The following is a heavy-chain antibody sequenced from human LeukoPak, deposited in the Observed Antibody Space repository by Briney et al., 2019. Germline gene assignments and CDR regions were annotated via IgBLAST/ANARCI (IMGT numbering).Heavy chain of an antibody. CDR3: ARFRTWGDKAFDY. V-gene: IGHV3-48*01. CDR2: IGTTSGAI. D-gene: IGHD2-21*02. J-gene: IGHJ4*02. CDR1: GFTFNAFG. Sequence: TGGSLRLSCAASGFTFNAFGMNWVRQAPGKGLEWVSYIGTTSGAIYYADSVKGRFTISRGSAKNSLYLQMNSLRAEDTAAYYCARFRTWGDKAFDYWGQGTLVTVSS.